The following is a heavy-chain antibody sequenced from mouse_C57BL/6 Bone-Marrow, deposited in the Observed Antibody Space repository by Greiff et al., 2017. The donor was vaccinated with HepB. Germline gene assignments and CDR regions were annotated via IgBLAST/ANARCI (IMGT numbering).Heavy chain of an antibody. J-gene: IGHJ3*01. V-gene: IGHV1-81*01. D-gene: IGHD1-2*01. CDR1: GYTFTSYG. Sequence: QVQLQQSGAELARPGASVKLSCKASGYTFTSYGISWVKQRTGQGLEWIGEIYPRSGNTYYNEKFKGKATLTADKSSSTAYMELRSLTSEDSAVYFCARSAAGCPWFAYWGQGTLVTVSA. CDR2: IYPRSGNT. CDR3: ARSAAGCPWFAY.